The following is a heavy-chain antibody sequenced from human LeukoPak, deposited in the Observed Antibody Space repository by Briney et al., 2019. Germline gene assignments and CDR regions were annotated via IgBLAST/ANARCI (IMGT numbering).Heavy chain of an antibody. D-gene: IGHD3-10*01. CDR1: GFTFSNYW. CDR2: ISGDGGST. V-gene: IGHV3-43*02. Sequence: GGCLRLSCAASGFTFSNYWMNWARQAPGKGREWVSLISGDGGSTYYADSVKGRFTISRDNAKNSLDLQMSGLRAQARAAYYCAKARGHYFDYRGQGTLVTVSS. CDR3: AKARGHYFDY. J-gene: IGHJ4*02.